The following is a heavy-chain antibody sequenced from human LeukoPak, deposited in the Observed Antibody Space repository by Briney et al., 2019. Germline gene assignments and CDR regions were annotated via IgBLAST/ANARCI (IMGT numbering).Heavy chain of an antibody. J-gene: IGHJ4*02. V-gene: IGHV4-61*01. CDR3: ARGQGPYDYVWGSYRSVYFDY. Sequence: PSETLSLTCTVSGGSVSSGSYDWGWLRQPPGKGLEWIGYIYYSGSTNYNPSLKSPITISVDTSKNQFSLKLSSVTAADTAVYYCARGQGPYDYVWGSYRSVYFDYWGQGTLVTVSS. D-gene: IGHD3-16*02. CDR2: IYYSGST. CDR1: GGSVSSGSYD.